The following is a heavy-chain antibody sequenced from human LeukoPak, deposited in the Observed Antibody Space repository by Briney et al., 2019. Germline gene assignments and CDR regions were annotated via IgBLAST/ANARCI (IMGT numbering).Heavy chain of an antibody. CDR2: VSNGGTSK. V-gene: IGHV3-48*03. J-gene: IGHJ5*02. CDR3: ARFYPICSSSSCYTP. Sequence: GGSLRLSCAASGFTFSSYGMSWVRQAPGKGLEWVAYVSNGGTSKYYADSVKGRFTISRDNAKNSMFLEMNSLRAEDTALYYCARFYPICSSSSCYTPWGQGTRVTVSS. CDR1: GFTFSSYG. D-gene: IGHD2-2*01.